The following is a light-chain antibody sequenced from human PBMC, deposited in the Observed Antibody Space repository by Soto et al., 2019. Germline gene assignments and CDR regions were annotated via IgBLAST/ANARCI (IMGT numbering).Light chain of an antibody. V-gene: IGLV8-61*01. J-gene: IGLJ2*01. CDR3: MLYMGGGLVV. Sequence: QTVVTQEPSFSVSPGGTVTLTCGLTSGSVSTTYYPSWYQQTPGQAPRTLIXSTNXXSXGVPDRFXGSILGNKXAXTIXGXXXXXXXXYHCMLYMGGGLVVFGGGTQLTVL. CDR1: SGSVSTTYY. CDR2: STN.